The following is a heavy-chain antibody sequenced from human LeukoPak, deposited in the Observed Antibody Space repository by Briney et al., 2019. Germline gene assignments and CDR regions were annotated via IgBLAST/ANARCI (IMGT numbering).Heavy chain of an antibody. CDR3: ARVSYYPFYYGMDV. CDR1: GYTFTSYG. Sequence: ASVKVSCKASGYTFTSYGISWVRQAPGQGLEWMGWISAYNGNTNYTQKLQGRVTMTTDTSTSSAYMELRSLRSDDTAVYYCARVSYYPFYYGMDVWGQGTTVTVSS. CDR2: ISAYNGNT. V-gene: IGHV1-18*01. D-gene: IGHD3-22*01. J-gene: IGHJ6*02.